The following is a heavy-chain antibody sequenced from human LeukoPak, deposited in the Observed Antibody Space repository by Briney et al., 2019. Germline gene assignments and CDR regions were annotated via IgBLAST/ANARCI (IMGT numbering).Heavy chain of an antibody. CDR2: ISYDGSSE. CDR3: AKGLGPLVRGVVPRIYYMDV. CDR1: GFTFSSYG. J-gene: IGHJ6*03. D-gene: IGHD3-10*01. Sequence: GGSLRLSCVGSGFTFSSYGIHWVRQLPGKGPEWVAIISYDGSSEFYADSVKGRFKISRDNSKNTVNLQMNSLGVEDTAVYYCAKGLGPLVRGVVPRIYYMDVWRRGTTDTVPS. V-gene: IGHV3-30*18.